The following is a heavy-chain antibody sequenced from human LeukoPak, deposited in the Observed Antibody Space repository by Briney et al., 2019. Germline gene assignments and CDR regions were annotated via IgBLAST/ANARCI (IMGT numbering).Heavy chain of an antibody. CDR3: ARRYHSSGWYNWFDP. Sequence: PSETLSLTCAVYGGSFSGYYWIWIRQPPGKGLEWIGEINHSGSTNYNPSLKSRVTISVDTSKNQFSLKLSSVTAAETAVYYCARRYHSSGWYNWFDPWGQGTLVTVSS. D-gene: IGHD6-19*01. CDR2: INHSGST. V-gene: IGHV4-34*01. CDR1: GGSFSGYY. J-gene: IGHJ5*02.